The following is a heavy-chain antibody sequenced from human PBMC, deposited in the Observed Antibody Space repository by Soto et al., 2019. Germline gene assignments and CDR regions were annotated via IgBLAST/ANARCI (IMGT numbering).Heavy chain of an antibody. CDR2: VYYSGTT. J-gene: IGHJ4*02. CDR3: ARHFSVDYFDY. Sequence: PSETLSLTCAVSGGSISSSNWWSWIRQPPGKGLEWIGSVYYSGTTYYKPSLKSRVTISVDRSKNQFSLKLSSVTAADTAVYYCARHFSVDYFDYWGQGALVTVSS. CDR1: GGSISSSNW. V-gene: IGHV4-39*01.